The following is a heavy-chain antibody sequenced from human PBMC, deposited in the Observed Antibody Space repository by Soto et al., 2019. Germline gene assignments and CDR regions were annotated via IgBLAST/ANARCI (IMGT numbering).Heavy chain of an antibody. D-gene: IGHD2-2*01. V-gene: IGHV5-51*01. CDR3: AIRGCSSTSCPRTYYYGMDV. Sequence: GESLKTSCKGSGYSFTSYWIGWVRQMPGKGLGWMRIIYPGDSDTRYSPSFQGHVTISADKSISTADLQGSSLKASDTAMYYCAIRGCSSTSCPRTYYYGMDVWGQGTTVTVSS. CDR2: IYPGDSDT. J-gene: IGHJ6*02. CDR1: GYSFTSYW.